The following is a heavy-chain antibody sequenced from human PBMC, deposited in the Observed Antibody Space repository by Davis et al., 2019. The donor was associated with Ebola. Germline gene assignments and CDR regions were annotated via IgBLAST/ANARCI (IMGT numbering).Heavy chain of an antibody. CDR2: INVAKGNT. CDR3: ARTFVGGWLFDY. J-gene: IGHJ4*02. V-gene: IGHV1-18*01. Sequence: AVSVKVPCKASGYTFTSYGISWVRQAPGQGLEWMGLINVAKGNTKYSQKFQGRVTMTRDTSAGTAYMEMSSLTSEDTAVYYCARTFVGGWLFDYWGQGTLVTVSS. CDR1: GYTFTSYG. D-gene: IGHD1-26*01.